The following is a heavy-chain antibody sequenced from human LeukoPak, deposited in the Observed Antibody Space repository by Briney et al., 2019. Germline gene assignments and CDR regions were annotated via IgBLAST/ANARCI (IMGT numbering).Heavy chain of an antibody. Sequence: PGGSLRLPCAASGFSFDTYAMTWVRQAPGKGLEWVSAISGDGGSTYYAVSVKGRFTISRDNSKNTLYLQMNGLRAEDTAVYYCTLGSLYSSSWYGDYWGQGTLVTVSS. D-gene: IGHD6-13*01. V-gene: IGHV3-23*01. CDR2: ISGDGGST. J-gene: IGHJ4*02. CDR1: GFSFDTYA. CDR3: TLGSLYSSSWYGDY.